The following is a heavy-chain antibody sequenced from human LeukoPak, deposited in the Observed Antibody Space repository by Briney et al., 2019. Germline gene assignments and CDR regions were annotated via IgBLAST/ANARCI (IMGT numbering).Heavy chain of an antibody. CDR1: GGSISSYY. D-gene: IGHD3-22*01. J-gene: IGHJ4*02. CDR3: ARAPHRSGYYFDY. CDR2: IYYSGST. V-gene: IGHV4-59*01. Sequence: NSSETLSLTCTGSGGSISSYYWSWIRQPPGKGLEWIWYIYYSGSTNYNPSLKSRVTISVDTSKNQFSLKLSSVTAADTAVYYCARAPHRSGYYFDYWGQGTLVTVSS.